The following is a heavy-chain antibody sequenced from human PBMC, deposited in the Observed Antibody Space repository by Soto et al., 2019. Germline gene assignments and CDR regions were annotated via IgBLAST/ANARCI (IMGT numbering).Heavy chain of an antibody. Sequence: SETLSLTCTVSGVSVNGGDYYWSWIRQPPGKVLEWIGYFYYSGSTNYNPSLKSRVTISADTSKNQFSLKLSSVTAADAAVYYCARVTVVVPATTHYFDYCGQGPPLT. D-gene: IGHD2-2*01. V-gene: IGHV4-61*08. J-gene: IGHJ4*02. CDR2: FYYSGST. CDR3: ARVTVVVPATTHYFDY. CDR1: GVSVNGGDYY.